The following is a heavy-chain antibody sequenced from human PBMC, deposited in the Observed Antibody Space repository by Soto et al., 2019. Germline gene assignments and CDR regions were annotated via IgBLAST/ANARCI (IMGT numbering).Heavy chain of an antibody. V-gene: IGHV4-34*01. Sequence: NPSETLSLTCAVYGGSFSGYYWSWIRQPPGKGLEWIGEINHSGSTNYNPSLKSRVTISVDTSKNQFSLKLSSVTAADTAVYYCARKFDYWGQGTLVTVSS. CDR1: GGSFSGYY. CDR3: ARKFDY. J-gene: IGHJ4*02. CDR2: INHSGST.